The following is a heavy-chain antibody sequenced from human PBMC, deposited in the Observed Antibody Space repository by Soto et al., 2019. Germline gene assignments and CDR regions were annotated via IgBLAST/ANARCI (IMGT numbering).Heavy chain of an antibody. V-gene: IGHV1-2*04. J-gene: IGHJ3*02. CDR1: GYTFTGYY. CDR2: INPNSGGT. Sequence: GASVKVSCKASGYTFTGYYMHWVRQAPGQGLEWMGWINPNSGGTNYAQKFQGWVTMTRDTSISTAYMELSRLRSDDTAVYYCARDRLSGKDAFDIWGQGTMVTVSS. D-gene: IGHD6-25*01. CDR3: ARDRLSGKDAFDI.